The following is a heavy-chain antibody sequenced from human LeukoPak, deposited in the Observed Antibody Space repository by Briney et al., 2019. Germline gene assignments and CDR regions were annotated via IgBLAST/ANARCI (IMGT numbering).Heavy chain of an antibody. V-gene: IGHV4-59*01. CDR1: GGSICSYY. D-gene: IGHD6-19*01. CDR3: ARGEDPSGWQNFDF. CDR2: IYYSGST. Sequence: SETLSLTCTVSGGSICSYYWNWIRQPPGKGLEWIGFIYYSGSTNYNPSLKSRITISVDTSKNQFSLKLSSVTAADTAVYYCARGEDPSGWQNFDFWGQGTLVTVSP. J-gene: IGHJ4*02.